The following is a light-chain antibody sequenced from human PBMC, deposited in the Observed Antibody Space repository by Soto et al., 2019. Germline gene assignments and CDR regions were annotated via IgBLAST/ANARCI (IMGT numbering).Light chain of an antibody. CDR2: DAS. Sequence: EIVLTQSPATVSLSPGERVTLSCRASQYVNIYLAWYQQKPGQAPRLLIYDASNRATGVPARFSGSGSGTDFTLTISSLESEDFAVYYGQQRANWPLTFGGGTKVEIK. CDR1: QYVNIY. V-gene: IGKV3-11*01. J-gene: IGKJ4*01. CDR3: QQRANWPLT.